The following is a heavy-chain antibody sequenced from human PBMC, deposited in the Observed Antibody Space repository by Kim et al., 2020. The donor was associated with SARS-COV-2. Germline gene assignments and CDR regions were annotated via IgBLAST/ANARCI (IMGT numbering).Heavy chain of an antibody. V-gene: IGHV3-30*04. Sequence: GGSLRLSCAASGFTFSSYAMHWVRQAPGKGLEWVAVISYDGSNKYYADSEKGRFTISRDNAKNTLYLQMNSLRAEDTAVYYCARDSALYDSSGYLYYYGMDVWGQGTTVTVSS. CDR3: ARDSALYDSSGYLYYYGMDV. D-gene: IGHD3-22*01. CDR2: ISYDGSNK. J-gene: IGHJ6*02. CDR1: GFTFSSYA.